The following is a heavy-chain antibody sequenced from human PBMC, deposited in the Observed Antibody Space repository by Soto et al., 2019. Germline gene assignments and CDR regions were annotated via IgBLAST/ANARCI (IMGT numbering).Heavy chain of an antibody. Sequence: ASVKVSCKAIGYIFTSHYMHWVRQAPGQGLEWMGTIYPGGVNIGYAQKFKGRVTMTWDTSITTAYLDLTRLTTNDTATYFCATWVDYGDFEGFDFWGQGTLVTVSS. CDR1: GYIFTSHY. V-gene: IGHV1-46*01. CDR2: IYPGGVNI. CDR3: ATWVDYGDFEGFDF. D-gene: IGHD4-17*01. J-gene: IGHJ4*02.